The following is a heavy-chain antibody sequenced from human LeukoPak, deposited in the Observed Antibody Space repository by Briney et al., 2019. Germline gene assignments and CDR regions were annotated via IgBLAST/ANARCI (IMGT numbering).Heavy chain of an antibody. CDR1: GYTFTSYV. CDR2: INPYNGDT. CDR3: ARGASGSYTNWFDP. J-gene: IGHJ5*02. Sequence: ASVKVSCKASGYTFTSYVLGWVRQAPGQGLEWLGWINPYNGDTKYRQKMEGRVTMTTGTSTSTTYMELRSLRSDDTAVYYCARGASGSYTNWFDPWGQGTLVTVSS. V-gene: IGHV1-18*04. D-gene: IGHD3-10*01.